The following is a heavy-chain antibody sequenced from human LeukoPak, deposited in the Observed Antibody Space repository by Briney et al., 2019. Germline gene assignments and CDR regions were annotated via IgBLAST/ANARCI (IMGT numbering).Heavy chain of an antibody. D-gene: IGHD3-22*01. CDR2: IYPGDSDT. CDR1: GYCFTSYW. J-gene: IGHJ3*02. Sequence: GGSLQISSMGSGYCFTSYWIGWVRRLPGKGVVWMGIIYPGDSDTRYSPSFQGQVTISADKSISTAYLQWSSLKASDTAMYYCARHHSSGYYDAFDIWGQGTMVTVSS. CDR3: ARHHSSGYYDAFDI. V-gene: IGHV5-51*01.